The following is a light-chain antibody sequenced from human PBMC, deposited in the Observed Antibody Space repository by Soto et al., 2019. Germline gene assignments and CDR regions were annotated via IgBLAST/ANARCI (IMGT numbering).Light chain of an antibody. J-gene: IGKJ1*01. Sequence: DIQMTQSPSSLSEAAGHRVTITCRASHGISTYLNWYQQKPGKAPKLLIYDASSLESGVPSRFSGSGSGTEFTLTISSLQPDDFATYYCQQYNSYSQTFGQGTKVDIK. CDR1: HGISTY. CDR2: DAS. V-gene: IGKV1-5*01. CDR3: QQYNSYSQT.